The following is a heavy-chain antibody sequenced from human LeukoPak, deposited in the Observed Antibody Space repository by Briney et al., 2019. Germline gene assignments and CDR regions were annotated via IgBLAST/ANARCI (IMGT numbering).Heavy chain of an antibody. D-gene: IGHD3-22*01. Sequence: GGSLRLSCAASGFIFTEYYMSWIRQAPGKGLEWVSYMKNSGDTIYYADSVKGRFTIARDNAKNSLYLQMNSLRSEDTAVYYCAREDYYDSGSNDCWGQGTLVTVSS. CDR1: GFIFTEYY. V-gene: IGHV3-11*01. CDR3: AREDYYDSGSNDC. CDR2: MKNSGDTI. J-gene: IGHJ4*02.